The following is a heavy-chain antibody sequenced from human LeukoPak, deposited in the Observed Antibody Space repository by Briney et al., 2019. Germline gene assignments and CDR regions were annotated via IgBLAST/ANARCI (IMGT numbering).Heavy chain of an antibody. J-gene: IGHJ4*02. V-gene: IGHV4-38-2*02. CDR2: MYHSGNT. Sequence: SETLSLTCTVSGYSISSGYYWGWIRQPPGKGLEWIGTMYHSGNTYYNPSLKSRVTISVDTSKNQFSLKLTSVTAADTAVYYCARAYSSSSISDYWGQGTLVTVSS. CDR3: ARAYSSSSISDY. CDR1: GYSISSGYY. D-gene: IGHD6-6*01.